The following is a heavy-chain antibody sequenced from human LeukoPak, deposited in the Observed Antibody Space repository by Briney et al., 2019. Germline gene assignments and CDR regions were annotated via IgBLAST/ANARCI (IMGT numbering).Heavy chain of an antibody. V-gene: IGHV3-30*03. CDR2: ISYDGSNK. D-gene: IGHD3-9*01. CDR1: GFIFSSYG. Sequence: PGRSLRLSCAASGFIFSSYGMHWVRQAPGKGLEWVAVISYDGSNKYYADSVKGRFTISRDNSKNTLYLQVSSLRVDDTAVYYCARCDYYDALTGRQNWFGPWGQGTLVIVSS. CDR3: ARCDYYDALTGRQNWFGP. J-gene: IGHJ5*02.